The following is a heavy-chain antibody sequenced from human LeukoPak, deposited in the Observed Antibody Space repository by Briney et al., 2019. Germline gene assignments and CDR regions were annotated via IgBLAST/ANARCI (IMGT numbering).Heavy chain of an antibody. CDR2: IWYDGSNK. J-gene: IGHJ4*02. V-gene: IGHV3-33*01. CDR3: AGSIAVAGNY. D-gene: IGHD6-19*01. Sequence: GGSLRLSCAASGFTFSSYGMHGVRQAPGKGLEWVAVIWYDGSNKYYADSVKGRFTISRDNSKNTLYLQMNILRAEDTAVYYCAGSIAVAGNYWGQGTLVTVSS. CDR1: GFTFSSYG.